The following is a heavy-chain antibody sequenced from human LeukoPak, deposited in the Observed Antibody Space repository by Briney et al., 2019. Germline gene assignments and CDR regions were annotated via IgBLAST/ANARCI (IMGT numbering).Heavy chain of an antibody. Sequence: PSETLSLTCTVYRGSSSGYYWSWIRQRPGMGLEWIGDVHGSGSANYNPSLQPRVTISGDMSKNQLSLKLTSVSAADTAVYYCASPATGNRDGFDYRSQGTLVRVSS. CDR2: VHGSGSA. D-gene: IGHD5-24*01. J-gene: IGHJ4*02. CDR3: ASPATGNRDGFDY. CDR1: RGSSSGYY. V-gene: IGHV4-34*01.